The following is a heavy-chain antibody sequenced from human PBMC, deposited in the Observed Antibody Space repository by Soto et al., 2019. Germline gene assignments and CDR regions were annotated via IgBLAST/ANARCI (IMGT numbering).Heavy chain of an antibody. CDR1: GFTFSSYG. J-gene: IGHJ3*02. Sequence: PGGSLRLSCAASGFTFSSYGMHWVRQAPGKGLEWVAVIWYDGSNKYYADSVKGRFTISRDNSKNTLYLQMNSLRAEDTAVYYCASSWGSDAFDIWGQGTMVTVSS. D-gene: IGHD7-27*01. V-gene: IGHV3-33*01. CDR3: ASSWGSDAFDI. CDR2: IWYDGSNK.